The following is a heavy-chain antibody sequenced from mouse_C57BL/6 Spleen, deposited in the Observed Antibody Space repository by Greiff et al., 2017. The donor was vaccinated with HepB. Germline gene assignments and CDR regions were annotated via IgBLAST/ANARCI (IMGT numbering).Heavy chain of an antibody. J-gene: IGHJ4*01. CDR3: ARGTAMDY. V-gene: IGHV7-1*01. Sequence: EVKLVESGGGLVQSGRSLRLSCATSGFTFSDFYMEWVRQAPGKGLEWIAASRNKANDYTTEYSASVKGRFIVSRDTSQSILYLQMNALRAEDTAIYYCARGTAMDYWGQGTSVTVSS. CDR2: SRNKANDYTT. CDR1: GFTFSDFY.